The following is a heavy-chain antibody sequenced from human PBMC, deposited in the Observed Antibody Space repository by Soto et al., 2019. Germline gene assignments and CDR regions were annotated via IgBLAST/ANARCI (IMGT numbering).Heavy chain of an antibody. CDR1: GFTFDDYA. Sequence: GGSLRLSCAASGFTFDDYAMHWVRQAPGKGLEWVSGISWNSGSIGYADSVKGRFTISRDNAKNSLYLQMNSLRAEDTALYYCAKAGTYSSSWYYAFDIWGQGTMVTVSS. J-gene: IGHJ3*02. V-gene: IGHV3-9*01. CDR2: ISWNSGSI. CDR3: AKAGTYSSSWYYAFDI. D-gene: IGHD6-13*01.